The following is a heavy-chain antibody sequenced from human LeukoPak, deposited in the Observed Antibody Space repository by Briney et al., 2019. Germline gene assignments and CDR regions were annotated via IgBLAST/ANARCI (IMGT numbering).Heavy chain of an antibody. Sequence: PGESLKISCKTSGFRFTTYWIGWVRQMPGKGLEWMGIIYPGDSDTKYSPSVQGQVTISAHKSINSAYLQWSSLKASDNAMYYCARGTTAYYFDYWGQGTLVTVSS. D-gene: IGHD4-17*01. CDR3: ARGTTAYYFDY. CDR1: GFRFTTYW. V-gene: IGHV5-51*01. CDR2: IYPGDSDT. J-gene: IGHJ4*02.